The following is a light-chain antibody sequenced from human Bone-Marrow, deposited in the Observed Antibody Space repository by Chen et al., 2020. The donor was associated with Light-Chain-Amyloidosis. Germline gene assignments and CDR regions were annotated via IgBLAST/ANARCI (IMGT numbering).Light chain of an antibody. V-gene: IGKV2-28*01. CDR3: MQALQTSFT. CDR1: QSLLHFNGYNY. J-gene: IGKJ3*01. Sequence: DIGMTQSPLSLPVTPGEPASISCRSSQSLLHFNGYNYLDWYLQKPGQSPQLLIYLGSNRASGVPDRFSGSGSGTDFTLKISRVEAEDVGVYYCMQALQTSFTFGPGTKVDIK. CDR2: LGS.